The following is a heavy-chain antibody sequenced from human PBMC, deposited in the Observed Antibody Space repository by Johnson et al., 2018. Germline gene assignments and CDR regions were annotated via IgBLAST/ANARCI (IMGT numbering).Heavy chain of an antibody. CDR3: VRGLYGDYGDVEYFQH. V-gene: IGHV3-7*01. CDR2: INQDGSET. CDR1: GFTLSSYW. J-gene: IGHJ1*01. Sequence: VQLVQSGGGLVEPGGSLRLACAVSGFTLSSYWMSWVRQAPGKGLEWVANINQDGSETYYVDSVKGRFTISRDNAKNSLYLHRNSLRAEDTAVYYCVRGLYGDYGDVEYFQHWGQGTLVTVSS. D-gene: IGHD4-17*01.